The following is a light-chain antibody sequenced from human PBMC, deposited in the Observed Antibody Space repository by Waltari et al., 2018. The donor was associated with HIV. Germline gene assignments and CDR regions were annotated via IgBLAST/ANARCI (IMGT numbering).Light chain of an antibody. CDR1: SSNIGGNT. V-gene: IGLV1-44*01. CDR2: VNG. J-gene: IGLJ1*01. CDR3: AAWDDSLNGYV. Sequence: QSVLTQPPSTSGAPGQTVTISCSGSSSNIGGNTVNWYQKLPGTTPRLLILVNGRRPSGVPDRFSGSKSGTSASLAISRLQSEDDGDYFCAAWDDSLNGYVFGTGTKVIV.